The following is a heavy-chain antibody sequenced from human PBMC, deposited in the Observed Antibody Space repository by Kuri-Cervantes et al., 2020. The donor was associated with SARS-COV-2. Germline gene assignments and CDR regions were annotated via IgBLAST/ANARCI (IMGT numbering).Heavy chain of an antibody. Sequence: ASVKVSCKASGYTFTSYYMHWVRQDPGQGLEWRGIINPSGGSTSYAQKSQGRVTMTRDTSTSTVYMQLSSLRCEDTAVYYCASRELGISNYYYSYMDVWGEGTTVTVSS. CDR1: GYTFTSYY. CDR2: INPSGGST. V-gene: IGHV1-46*01. D-gene: IGHD7-27*01. CDR3: ASRELGISNYYYSYMDV. J-gene: IGHJ6*03.